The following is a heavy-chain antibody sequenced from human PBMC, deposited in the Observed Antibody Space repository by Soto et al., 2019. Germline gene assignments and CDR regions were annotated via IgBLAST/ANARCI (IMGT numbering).Heavy chain of an antibody. J-gene: IGHJ3*02. D-gene: IGHD4-17*01. CDR2: ISSNGGST. CDR1: GFTFSSYA. V-gene: IGHV3-64*01. CDR3: ARDHDDYGDYKDDAFDI. Sequence: GGSLRLSCAASGFTFSSYAMHWVRQAPGKGLEYVSAISSNGGSTYYANSVKGRFTISRDNSKNTLYLQMGSLRAEDMAVYYCARDHDDYGDYKDDAFDIWGQGTMVTVSS.